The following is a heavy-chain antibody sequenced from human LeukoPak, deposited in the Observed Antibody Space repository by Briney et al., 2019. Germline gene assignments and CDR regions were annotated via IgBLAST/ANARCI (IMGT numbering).Heavy chain of an antibody. J-gene: IGHJ4*02. V-gene: IGHV4-4*08. D-gene: IGHD6-19*01. CDR1: GGSISSYY. CDR3: ARDYRYSSGWHYFDY. Sequence: SETLSLTCTVSGGSISSYYWSWIRQPPGKGLEWIGYIYTSGSTNYNPSLKSRVTISVDTSKNQFSLKLSSVTAADTAVYYCARDYRYSSGWHYFDYWGQGTLVTVSS. CDR2: IYTSGST.